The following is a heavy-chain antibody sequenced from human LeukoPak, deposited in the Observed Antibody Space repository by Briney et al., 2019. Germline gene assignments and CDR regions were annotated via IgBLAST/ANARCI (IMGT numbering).Heavy chain of an antibody. CDR1: GFTFSSYG. CDR3: AKVSFRGGTSVGRYYMDV. Sequence: GRSLRLSCAASGFTFSSYGMHWVRQAPSKGLEWVAVIWYDGSNKYYADSVKGRFTISRDNSKNTLYMQMNSLRAEETGVYYCAKVSFRGGTSVGRYYMDVWGKGTTVTVSS. V-gene: IGHV3-33*06. J-gene: IGHJ6*03. CDR2: IWYDGSNK. D-gene: IGHD1-7*01.